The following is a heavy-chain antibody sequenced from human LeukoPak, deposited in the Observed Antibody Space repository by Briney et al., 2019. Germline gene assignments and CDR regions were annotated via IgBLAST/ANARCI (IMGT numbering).Heavy chain of an antibody. J-gene: IGHJ4*02. V-gene: IGHV3-21*06. CDR3: SSGY. Sequence: GGSLRLSCAASGFTFSRYSMNWVRQAPGKGLEWVSSISNSSTYTYYADSVKGRFTISRDSAKNSLYLQMDSLRIDDTAVYYCSSGYWGQGTLVTVSS. CDR2: ISNSSTYT. CDR1: GFTFSRYS.